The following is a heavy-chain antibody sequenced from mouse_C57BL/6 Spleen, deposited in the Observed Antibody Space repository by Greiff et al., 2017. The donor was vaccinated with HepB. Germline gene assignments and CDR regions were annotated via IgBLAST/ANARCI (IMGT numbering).Heavy chain of an antibody. V-gene: IGHV1-69*01. CDR3: ARGYSAPYFDY. J-gene: IGHJ2*01. CDR2: IDPSDSYT. CDR1: GYTFTSYW. D-gene: IGHD2-12*01. Sequence: VQLQQPGAELVMPGASVKLSCKASGYTFTSYWMHWVKQRPGQGLEWIGEIDPSDSYTNYNQKFKGKSTLTVDKSSSTAYMQLSSLTSEDSAVYYCARGYSAPYFDYWGQGTTLTVSS.